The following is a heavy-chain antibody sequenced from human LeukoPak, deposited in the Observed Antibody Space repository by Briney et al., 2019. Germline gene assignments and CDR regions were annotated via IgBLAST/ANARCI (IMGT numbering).Heavy chain of an antibody. V-gene: IGHV4-39*07. J-gene: IGHJ3*02. Sequence: SETLSLTCTVSGGSISSSSYYWGWIRQPPGKGLEWIGSIYYSGSTYYNPSLKSRVTISVDTSKNQFSLKLSSVTAADTAVYYCARRVGDYGSANDAFDIWGQGTMVTVSS. D-gene: IGHD3-10*01. CDR2: IYYSGST. CDR1: GGSISSSSYY. CDR3: ARRVGDYGSANDAFDI.